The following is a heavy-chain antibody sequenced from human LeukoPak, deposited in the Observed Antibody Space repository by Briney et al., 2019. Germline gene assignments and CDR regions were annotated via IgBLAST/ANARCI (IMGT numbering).Heavy chain of an antibody. CDR3: AREYGSGSYYPQYYFDY. Sequence: GGSLRLSCAVSGFTFSSYAMHWVRQAPGKGLEWVAVISYDGSNKYYADSVKGRFTISRDNSKNTLYLQMNSLRAEDTAVYYCAREYGSGSYYPQYYFDYWGQGTLVTVSS. D-gene: IGHD3-10*01. CDR1: GFTFSSYA. CDR2: ISYDGSNK. V-gene: IGHV3-30-3*01. J-gene: IGHJ4*02.